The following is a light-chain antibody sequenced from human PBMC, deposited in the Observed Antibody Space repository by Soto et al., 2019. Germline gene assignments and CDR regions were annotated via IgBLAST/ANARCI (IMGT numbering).Light chain of an antibody. CDR1: QRISNN. J-gene: IGKJ4*01. CDR2: GAT. CDR3: QQYNNWPLT. Sequence: ETVMTQSPATLSVSPGERDTLSCRAGQRISNNLAWYQQNPGQAPRLLIYGATTRATGIPSRFSGSGSGTEFTLTISSLQSEDFAVYYCQQYNNWPLTFGGGTKVEIK. V-gene: IGKV3-15*01.